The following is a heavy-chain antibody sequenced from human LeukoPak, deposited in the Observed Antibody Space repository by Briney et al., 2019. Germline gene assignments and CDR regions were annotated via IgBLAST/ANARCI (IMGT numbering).Heavy chain of an antibody. CDR3: TMTSPAGYNLVGASDT. V-gene: IGHV1-8*01. Sequence: ASVKVSCKASGYTFVNYDINWVRQATGQGLEWMGWMNPTSGNTGYAQKLQGRVSMTRDTSISTAYMELSSLTYEDTAVYYCTMTSPAGYNLVGASDTWGQGTKVTVSS. J-gene: IGHJ3*02. D-gene: IGHD5-24*01. CDR1: GYTFVNYD. CDR2: MNPTSGNT.